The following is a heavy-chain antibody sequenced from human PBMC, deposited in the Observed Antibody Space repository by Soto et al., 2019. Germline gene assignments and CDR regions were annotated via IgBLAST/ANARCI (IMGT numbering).Heavy chain of an antibody. CDR2: INHSGST. J-gene: IGHJ5*02. Sequence: SETLSLTCAVYGGSFSGYYWSWIRQPPGKGLEWIGEINHSGSTNYNPSLKSRVTISVDTSKNQFSLKLSSVTAADTAVYYCARARLEGVVVAAPPAGNWFDPWGQGTLVTVSS. CDR1: GGSFSGYY. CDR3: ARARLEGVVVAAPPAGNWFDP. V-gene: IGHV4-34*01. D-gene: IGHD2-15*01.